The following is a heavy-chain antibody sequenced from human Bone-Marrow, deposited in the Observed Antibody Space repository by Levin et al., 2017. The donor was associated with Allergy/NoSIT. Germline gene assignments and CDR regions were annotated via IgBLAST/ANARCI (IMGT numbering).Heavy chain of an antibody. CDR1: GFTFSSYW. J-gene: IGHJ4*02. CDR3: ARVWVVVAATNYFDY. D-gene: IGHD2-15*01. Sequence: GGSLRLSCAASGFTFSSYWMSWVRQAPGKGLEWVANIKQDGSEKYYVDSVKGRFTISRDNAKNSLYLQMNSLRAEDTAVYYCARVWVVVAATNYFDYWGQGTLVTVSS. CDR2: IKQDGSEK. V-gene: IGHV3-7*01.